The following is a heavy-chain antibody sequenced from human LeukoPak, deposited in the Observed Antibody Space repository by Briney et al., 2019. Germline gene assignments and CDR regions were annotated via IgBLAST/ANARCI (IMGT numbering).Heavy chain of an antibody. CDR3: AREGMGIEAGTVDY. CDR2: IYYSGST. CDR1: GGSISSYY. J-gene: IGHJ4*02. Sequence: PSETLSLTCTVSGGSISSYYWTWIRQPPGKGLEWIGYIYYSGSTSYNPSLKSRVTISGDTSKNQFSLKLSSVIAADTAVYYCAREGMGIEAGTVDYWGQGTLVTVSS. D-gene: IGHD1/OR15-1a*01. V-gene: IGHV4-59*01.